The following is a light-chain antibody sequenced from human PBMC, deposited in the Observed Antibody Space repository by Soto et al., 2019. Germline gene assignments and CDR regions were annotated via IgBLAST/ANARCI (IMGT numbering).Light chain of an antibody. CDR3: CSYAASYTLR. J-gene: IGLJ3*02. V-gene: IGLV2-11*01. CDR2: DAS. Sequence: QSALTQPRSVSASPGPSVAISCTGTSSNVGGYTYVSWYQQNPGKAPKLMIYDASKRPPGVPDRFSGSKSGNAAFLTISGRQVEDEADYYCCSYAASYTLRFGGGTKLTVL. CDR1: SSNVGGYTY.